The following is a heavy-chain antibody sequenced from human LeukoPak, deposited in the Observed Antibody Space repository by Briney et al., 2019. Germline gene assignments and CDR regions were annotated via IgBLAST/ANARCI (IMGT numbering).Heavy chain of an antibody. J-gene: IGHJ4*02. Sequence: SETLSLTCTVYGGSFGAYYWTWIRQPPGKGLEWIREINHTGSTSYNPSLKTRVTISLDTSKNQFSLKLSSVTAADTAVYYCARSQNYYGSGDYWSPGTLDTVSS. V-gene: IGHV4-34*01. D-gene: IGHD3-10*01. CDR1: GGSFGAYY. CDR3: ARSQNYYGSGDY. CDR2: INHTGST.